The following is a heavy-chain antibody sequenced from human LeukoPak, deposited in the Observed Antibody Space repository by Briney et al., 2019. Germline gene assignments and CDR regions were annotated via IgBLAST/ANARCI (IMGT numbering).Heavy chain of an antibody. CDR2: IKEDGSEK. CDR3: VRDCGFHTFDY. J-gene: IGHJ4*02. V-gene: IGHV3-7*05. D-gene: IGHD2-21*01. CDR1: GFTFSGFA. Sequence: GGSLRLSCAASGFTFSGFAMTWVRQAPGKGLEYVVNIKEDGSEKYYVDSVKGRFTISRDNTKNSLYLQMSSLRGDDTAVYYCVRDCGFHTFDYWGQGTLVTVSS.